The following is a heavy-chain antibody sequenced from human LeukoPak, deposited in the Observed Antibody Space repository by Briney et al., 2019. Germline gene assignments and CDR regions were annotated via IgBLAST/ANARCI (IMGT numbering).Heavy chain of an antibody. J-gene: IGHJ4*02. CDR3: AKGYCSSTSCSSDY. Sequence: GGSLRLSCAASGFAFSSYAMSWVRQAPGKGLEWVSAISGSGGSTYYADSVKGRFTISRDNSKNTLYLQMNSLRAEDTAIYYCAKGYCSSTSCSSDYWGQGTLVTVSS. CDR2: ISGSGGST. V-gene: IGHV3-23*01. D-gene: IGHD2-2*01. CDR1: GFAFSSYA.